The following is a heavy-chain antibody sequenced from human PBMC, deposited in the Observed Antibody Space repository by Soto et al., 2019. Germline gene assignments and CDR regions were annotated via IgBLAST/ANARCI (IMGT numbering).Heavy chain of an antibody. V-gene: IGHV3-30*18. D-gene: IGHD6-13*01. J-gene: IGHJ4*02. CDR2: ISYDGSNK. CDR3: AKDVVSSSWFRHFDY. Sequence: PGGSLRLSCAASGFTFSSYGMHWVRQAPGKGLEWVAVISYDGSNKYYADSVKGRFTISRDNSKNTLYLQMNSLRAEDTAVYYCAKDVVSSSWFRHFDYWGQGTLVTVSS. CDR1: GFTFSSYG.